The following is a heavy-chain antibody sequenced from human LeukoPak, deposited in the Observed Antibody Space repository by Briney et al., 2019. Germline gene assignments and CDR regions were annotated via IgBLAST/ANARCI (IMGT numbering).Heavy chain of an antibody. V-gene: IGHV1-2*02. CDR1: GYTFTDYY. J-gene: IGHJ4*02. CDR2: INPNSGGT. Sequence: GASVKVSCKASGYTFTDYYIHWVRQAPGQGLEFMGWINPNSGGTNYAQRFQGRVTMTRDTSILTSYMELTRLTSDDTAEYYCAGGISSGYGNWGQGTLVTVSS. D-gene: IGHD6-25*01. CDR3: AGGISSGYGN.